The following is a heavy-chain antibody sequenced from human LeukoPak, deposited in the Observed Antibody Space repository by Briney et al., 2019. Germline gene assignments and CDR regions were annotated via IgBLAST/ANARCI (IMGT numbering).Heavy chain of an antibody. CDR2: ISAYNGNT. CDR1: GYTFTSYG. Sequence: ASVKVSCKASGYTFTSYGISWVRQAPGQGLEWMGWISAYNGNTNYAQKLQGRVTMTTDTSMSTAYMELRSLRSDDTAVYYCARPDYYDSSGYYYFDYWGQGTLVTVSS. V-gene: IGHV1-18*01. J-gene: IGHJ4*02. CDR3: ARPDYYDSSGYYYFDY. D-gene: IGHD3-22*01.